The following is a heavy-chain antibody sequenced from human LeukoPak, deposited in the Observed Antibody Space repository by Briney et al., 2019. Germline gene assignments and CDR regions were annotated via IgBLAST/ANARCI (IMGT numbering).Heavy chain of an antibody. CDR2: IYPGDSDT. CDR3: ARLGQRDYYDSSGYFPFDY. V-gene: IGHV5-51*01. Sequence: GESLKTSCKGSGYSFTSYWIGWVRQMPGKGLEWMGIIYPGDSDTRYSPSFQGQVTISADKSISTAYLQWSSLKASDTAMYYCARLGQRDYYDSSGYFPFDYWGQGTLVTVSP. J-gene: IGHJ4*02. D-gene: IGHD3-22*01. CDR1: GYSFTSYW.